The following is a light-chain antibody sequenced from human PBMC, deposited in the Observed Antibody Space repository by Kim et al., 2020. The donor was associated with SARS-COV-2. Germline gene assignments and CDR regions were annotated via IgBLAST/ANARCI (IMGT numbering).Light chain of an antibody. CDR2: GTS. CDR3: QQYGGSLT. CDR1: ENMSSMY. Sequence: EIVLTQSPGTLSLSPGERATLSCKASENMSSMYLAWYQQKSGQAPRLLIYGTSSRATGIPDRFSGSRSGTDFILTISRLEPDDFAVYYCQQYGGSLTFGGGTKVDIK. J-gene: IGKJ4*01. V-gene: IGKV3-20*01.